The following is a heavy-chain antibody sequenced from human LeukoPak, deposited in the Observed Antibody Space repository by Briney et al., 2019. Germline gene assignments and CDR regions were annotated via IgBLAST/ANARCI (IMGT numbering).Heavy chain of an antibody. V-gene: IGHV4-59*08. D-gene: IGHD2/OR15-2a*01. CDR2: ISYSGST. Sequence: SETLSLTCTISGGSVCSHYWSWIRQPPGKGLEWIAYISYSGSTNYNPSLKSRVTISVDTSMNQFSLKLSSVTAADTAVYYCARMRNMEWYFDLWGRGTLVTVSS. CDR1: GGSVCSHY. J-gene: IGHJ2*01. CDR3: ARMRNMEWYFDL.